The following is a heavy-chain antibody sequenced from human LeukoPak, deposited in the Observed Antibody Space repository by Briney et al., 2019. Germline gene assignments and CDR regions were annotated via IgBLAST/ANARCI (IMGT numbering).Heavy chain of an antibody. D-gene: IGHD5-18*01. V-gene: IGHV3-66*01. CDR1: GFTVSSNY. Sequence: PGGSLRLSCAASGFTVSSNYMSWVRQAPGKGLEWVSVIYSGGSTYYADSVKGRFTISRDNSKNTLYLQMNSLRAEDTAVYYCARDRIQLWPSPDYWGQGTLVTVSS. CDR3: ARDRIQLWPSPDY. CDR2: IYSGGST. J-gene: IGHJ4*02.